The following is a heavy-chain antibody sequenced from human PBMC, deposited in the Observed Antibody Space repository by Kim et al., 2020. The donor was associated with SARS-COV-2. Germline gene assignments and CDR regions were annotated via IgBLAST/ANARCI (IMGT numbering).Heavy chain of an antibody. D-gene: IGHD3-22*01. CDR2: IKRDGSEQ. V-gene: IGHV3-7*03. Sequence: GGSLRLSCAASGFTFSTYWMSWVRQAPGKGPEWVAVIKRDGSEQKYADSVKGRFTVSRDNAKNSLYLQMNSLRPEDTAVYYCVRDFGDYGSSGYEDWFDSWGQGTLVTVSS. CDR3: VRDFGDYGSSGYEDWFDS. CDR1: GFTFSTYW. J-gene: IGHJ5*01.